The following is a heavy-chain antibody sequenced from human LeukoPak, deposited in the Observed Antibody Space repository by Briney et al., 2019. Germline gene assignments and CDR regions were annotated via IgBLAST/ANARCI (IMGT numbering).Heavy chain of an antibody. D-gene: IGHD4-11*01. CDR3: ARAAGNYAGHWFDP. J-gene: IGHJ5*02. Sequence: SETLSLTCAVSGGSISSSDWWSWVRQPPGKGLEWIGEIYHGGSTNYNPSLKSRVTISVDKSKNQFSLKLSSVTAADTAVYYCARAAGNYAGHWFDPWGQGTLVTVSS. CDR1: GGSISSSDW. V-gene: IGHV4-4*02. CDR2: IYHGGST.